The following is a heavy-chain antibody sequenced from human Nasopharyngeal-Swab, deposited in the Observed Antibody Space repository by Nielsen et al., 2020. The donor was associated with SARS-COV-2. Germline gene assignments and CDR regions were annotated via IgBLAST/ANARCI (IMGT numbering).Heavy chain of an antibody. J-gene: IGHJ4*02. Sequence: GASLKISCAASGFTFSTYWMHWVRQAPGEGLVWVSRINEDGKSISYADSLRGRFTVSRDNAKNTLYLQMDSLRAEDTAVYYCTRAGNYRNDYWGPGTLVTVSS. V-gene: IGHV3-74*01. CDR1: GFTFSTYW. CDR3: TRAGNYRNDY. D-gene: IGHD3-22*01. CDR2: INEDGKSI.